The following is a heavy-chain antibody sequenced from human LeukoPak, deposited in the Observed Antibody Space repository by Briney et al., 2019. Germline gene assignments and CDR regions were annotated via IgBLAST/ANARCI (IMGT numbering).Heavy chain of an antibody. Sequence: GGSLRLSCAASGFTFSAYGMHWVRQAPGKGLEWVAVISYDGSNIYYVDSVKGRFTISRDNSKNTLFLQMNSLRAEDTALYYCVRGRQGAGTEYYFDFWGQGTLVTVSS. D-gene: IGHD6-13*01. CDR2: ISYDGSNI. CDR1: GFTFSAYG. V-gene: IGHV3-30*03. CDR3: VRGRQGAGTEYYFDF. J-gene: IGHJ4*02.